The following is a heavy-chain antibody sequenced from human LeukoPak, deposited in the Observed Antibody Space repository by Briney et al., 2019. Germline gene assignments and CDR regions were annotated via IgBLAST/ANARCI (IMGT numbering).Heavy chain of an antibody. Sequence: GRSLRLSCAASGLTFDDYAMHWVRQAPGKGLEWVSGISWNSGSIGYADSVKGRFTISRDNAKNTLYLQMNSLRDEDTAVCYCATIFDYWGQGTLVTVSS. J-gene: IGHJ4*02. CDR3: ATIFDY. CDR1: GLTFDDYA. CDR2: ISWNSGSI. V-gene: IGHV3-9*01.